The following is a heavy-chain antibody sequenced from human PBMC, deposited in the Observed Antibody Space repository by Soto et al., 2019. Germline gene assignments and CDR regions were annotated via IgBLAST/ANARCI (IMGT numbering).Heavy chain of an antibody. CDR2: IYPGDSDT. V-gene: IGHV5-51*01. Sequence: GESLKISCXGXGYSFTSYWIGWVRQMPGKGLEWMGIIYPGDSDTRYSPSFQGQVTISADKSISTAYLQWSSLKASDTAMYYCARHMGEGYCSGGSCLSYYYGMDVWGQGTTVTVSS. D-gene: IGHD2-15*01. CDR3: ARHMGEGYCSGGSCLSYYYGMDV. J-gene: IGHJ6*02. CDR1: GYSFTSYW.